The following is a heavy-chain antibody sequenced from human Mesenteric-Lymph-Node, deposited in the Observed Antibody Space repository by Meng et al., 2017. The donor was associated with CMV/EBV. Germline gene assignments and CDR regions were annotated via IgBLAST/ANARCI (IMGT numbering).Heavy chain of an antibody. J-gene: IGHJ6*02. V-gene: IGHV3-30*14. CDR1: GFTFSDYV. Sequence: GESLKISCAASGFTFSDYVIHWVRQAPGTGLEWVAMISYDGGDKYYADSVKGRFTISRDNSKNTLYLQMNSLRAEDTAVYYCARILPASYGMDVWGQGTTVTVSS. CDR2: ISYDGGDK. CDR3: ARILPASYGMDV. D-gene: IGHD1-14*01.